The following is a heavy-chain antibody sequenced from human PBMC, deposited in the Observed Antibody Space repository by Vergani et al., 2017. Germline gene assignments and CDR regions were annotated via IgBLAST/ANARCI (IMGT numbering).Heavy chain of an antibody. Sequence: VQLVESGGGVVQPGRSLRLSCAASGFTFSSYGMHWVRQAPGKGLEWVAVIWYDGSNKYYADSVKGRFTISRDNSKNTLYLQMNSLRAEDTAVYYCARNMDTAMVIYYYYGMDVWGQGTTVTVSS. V-gene: IGHV3-33*01. CDR1: GFTFSSYG. J-gene: IGHJ6*02. D-gene: IGHD5-18*01. CDR2: IWYDGSNK. CDR3: ARNMDTAMVIYYYYGMDV.